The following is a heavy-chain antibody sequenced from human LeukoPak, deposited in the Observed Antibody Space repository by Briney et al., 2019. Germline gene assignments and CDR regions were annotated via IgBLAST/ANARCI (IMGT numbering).Heavy chain of an antibody. Sequence: PGGSLRLSCAASEFTFSTYNMHWVRQAPGKGLEWVSTISSNSDSYTYYADSVKGRFTISRDNAKNSLYLQMNSLRAEDTAVYYCARGTNWSPLAFDHWGQGTLVTVSS. CDR3: ARGTNWSPLAFDH. CDR1: EFTFSTYN. V-gene: IGHV3-21*01. CDR2: ISSNSDSYT. D-gene: IGHD1-20*01. J-gene: IGHJ4*02.